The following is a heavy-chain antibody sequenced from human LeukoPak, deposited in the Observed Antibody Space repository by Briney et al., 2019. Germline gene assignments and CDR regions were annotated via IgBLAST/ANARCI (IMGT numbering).Heavy chain of an antibody. CDR2: IYYSGST. CDR1: GGSISSSSYY. V-gene: IGHV4-39*07. Sequence: SETLSLTCTVSGGSISSSSYYWGWIRQPPGEGLEWIGSIYYSGSTYYNPSLKSRVTISVDTSKNQFSLKLSSVTAADTAVYYCASGYYDSSGYYSAVGYWGQGTLVTVSS. CDR3: ASGYYDSSGYYSAVGY. D-gene: IGHD3-22*01. J-gene: IGHJ4*02.